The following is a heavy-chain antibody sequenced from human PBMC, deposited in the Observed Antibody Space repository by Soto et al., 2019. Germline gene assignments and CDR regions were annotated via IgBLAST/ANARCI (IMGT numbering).Heavy chain of an antibody. CDR3: ATDRYCSSTSCYSYGMDV. CDR2: FDPEDGET. V-gene: IGHV1-24*01. Sequence: ASVKVSCKVSGYTLTELSMHWVRQAPGKGLEWMGGFDPEDGETIYAQKFQGRVTMTEDTSTDTAYMELSSLRSEDTAVYYCATDRYCSSTSCYSYGMDVWGQGTTVTVSS. CDR1: GYTLTELS. J-gene: IGHJ6*02. D-gene: IGHD2-2*01.